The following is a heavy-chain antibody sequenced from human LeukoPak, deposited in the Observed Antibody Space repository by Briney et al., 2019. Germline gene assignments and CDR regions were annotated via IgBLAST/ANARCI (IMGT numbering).Heavy chain of an antibody. V-gene: IGHV3-21*01. D-gene: IGHD1-26*01. CDR3: ARGTYIVGLPDAFDI. Sequence: NTGGSLRLSCAASGFTFSSYSMNWVRQAPGKGLEWVSSISSSSSYIYYADSVKGRFTISRDNAKNSLYLQMNSLRAEDTAVYYCARGTYIVGLPDAFDIWGQGTMVTVSS. CDR2: ISSSSSYI. CDR1: GFTFSSYS. J-gene: IGHJ3*02.